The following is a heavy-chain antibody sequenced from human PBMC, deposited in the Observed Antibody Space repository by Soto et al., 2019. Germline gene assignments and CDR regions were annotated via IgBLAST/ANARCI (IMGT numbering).Heavy chain of an antibody. V-gene: IGHV5-51*01. CDR2: IYPGDSDT. CDR3: ARHDVDYGDQTPPFDP. Sequence: GESLKISCKGSGYSFTSYWIGWVRQMPGKGLEWMGIIYPGDSDTRYSPSFQGQVTISADKSLSTTYLQWSSLKASDTAMYYCARHDVDYGDQTPPFDPWGQGTLVTVSS. D-gene: IGHD4-17*01. CDR1: GYSFTSYW. J-gene: IGHJ5*02.